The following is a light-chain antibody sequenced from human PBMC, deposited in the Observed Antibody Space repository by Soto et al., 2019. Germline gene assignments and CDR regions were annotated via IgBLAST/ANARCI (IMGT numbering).Light chain of an antibody. J-gene: IGLJ3*02. CDR2: GVS. CDR1: SSDVGGYNY. V-gene: IGLV2-14*01. Sequence: QSVLTQPASVSGSPGQSITISCTGTSSDVGGYNYVSWYQHHPGNAPKLVIYGVSNRPSGVSNRFSGSKSDNTASLTISGLQAEDEADYYCSSYTSGSTWVFGGGTKLTVL. CDR3: SSYTSGSTWV.